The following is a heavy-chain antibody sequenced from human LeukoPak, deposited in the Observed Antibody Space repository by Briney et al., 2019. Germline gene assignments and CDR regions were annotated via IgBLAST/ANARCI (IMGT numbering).Heavy chain of an antibody. CDR3: ASSSYGLGVEYYYYMDV. CDR2: INWNGGST. D-gene: IGHD5-18*01. J-gene: IGHJ6*03. Sequence: RTGGSLRLSCAASGFTFDDYGMSWVRQAPGKGLEWVSGINWNGGSTGYADSVKGRFTISRDNAKNSLYLQMNSLRAEDTALYYCASSSYGLGVEYYYYMDVWGKGTTVTVSS. V-gene: IGHV3-20*04. CDR1: GFTFDDYG.